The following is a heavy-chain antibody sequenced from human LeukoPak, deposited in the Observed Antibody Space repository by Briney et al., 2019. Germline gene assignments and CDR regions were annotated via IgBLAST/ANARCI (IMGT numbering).Heavy chain of an antibody. CDR3: ARDWLGYCSGGSCSSGRGMSDAFDI. CDR2: IKQDGSEK. CDR1: GFTFSSYW. Sequence: PGGSLRLSCAASGFTFSSYWMSWVRQAPGKGLEWVANIKQDGSEKYYVDSVKGRFTISRDNAKNSLYLQMNSLRAEDTAVYYCARDWLGYCSGGSCSSGRGMSDAFDIWGQGTMVTVSS. J-gene: IGHJ3*02. V-gene: IGHV3-7*01. D-gene: IGHD2-15*01.